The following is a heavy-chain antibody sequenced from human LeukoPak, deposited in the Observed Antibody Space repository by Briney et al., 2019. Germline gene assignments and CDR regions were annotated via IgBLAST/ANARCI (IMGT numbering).Heavy chain of an antibody. D-gene: IGHD2-2*01. V-gene: IGHV3-7*01. Sequence: PGGSLRLSCAASGFSFSGYWITWVRQAPGKGLEWVANIKQEGSDKSYVDSVKGRFTISRDNAKNSLYLQMNSLRAEDTAVYYCARSSAIAYYYMDVWGKGTTVTVSS. CDR3: ARSSAIAYYYMDV. CDR1: GFSFSGYW. CDR2: IKQEGSDK. J-gene: IGHJ6*03.